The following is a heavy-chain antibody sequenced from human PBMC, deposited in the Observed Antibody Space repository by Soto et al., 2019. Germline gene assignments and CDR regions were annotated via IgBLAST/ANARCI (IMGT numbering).Heavy chain of an antibody. D-gene: IGHD2-15*01. CDR2: IYYSGST. CDR3: ARGARSGGSYNHAFDI. Sequence: PSETLSLTCTVSGGSISSYYWSWIRQPPGKGLEWIGYIYYSGSTNYNPSLRSRVTISVDTSKNQFSLKLSSVTAADTAVYYCARGARSGGSYNHAFDIWGQGTMVTVSS. V-gene: IGHV4-59*01. J-gene: IGHJ3*02. CDR1: GGSISSYY.